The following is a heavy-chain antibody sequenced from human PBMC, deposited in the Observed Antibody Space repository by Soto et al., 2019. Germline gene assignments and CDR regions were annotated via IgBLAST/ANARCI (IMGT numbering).Heavy chain of an antibody. D-gene: IGHD6-13*01. Sequence: SETLSLTCAVYGGSFSGYYWSWIRQPPGKGLEWIGEINHSGSTNYNPSLKSRVTISVDTSKNQFSLKLSSVTAADTAVYYCAISYSSSWYTVFYYGMDVWGQGTTVTVSS. CDR2: INHSGST. CDR3: AISYSSSWYTVFYYGMDV. CDR1: GGSFSGYY. J-gene: IGHJ6*02. V-gene: IGHV4-34*01.